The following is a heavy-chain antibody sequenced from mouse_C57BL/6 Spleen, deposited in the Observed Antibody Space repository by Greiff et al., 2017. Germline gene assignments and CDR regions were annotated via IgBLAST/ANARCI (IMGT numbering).Heavy chain of an antibody. D-gene: IGHD3-1*01. CDR1: GYSFTGYY. CDR3: ARSGLLARFAY. Sequence: VQLQQSGPELVKPGASVKISCKASGYSFTGYYMNWVKQSPEKSLEWIGEINPSTGGTTYNQKFKAKATLTVDKSSSTAYMQLKSLTSEDSAVYYCARSGLLARFAYWGQGTLVTVSA. CDR2: INPSTGGT. J-gene: IGHJ3*01. V-gene: IGHV1-42*01.